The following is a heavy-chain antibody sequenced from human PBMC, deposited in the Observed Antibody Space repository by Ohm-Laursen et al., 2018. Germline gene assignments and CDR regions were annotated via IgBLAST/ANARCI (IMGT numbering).Heavy chain of an antibody. V-gene: IGHV3-21*01. CDR3: ARDATAGGTLG. CDR1: GFAFSDYN. D-gene: IGHD6-13*01. CDR2: ISGDVNYI. Sequence: SLRLSCSASGFAFSDYNMYWVRQAPGKGLEWVSSISGDVNYIYHADSVKGRFTISRDNAKSSLYLQMHSLRGDDTAVYYCARDATAGGTLGWGQGTLVTVSS. J-gene: IGHJ4*02.